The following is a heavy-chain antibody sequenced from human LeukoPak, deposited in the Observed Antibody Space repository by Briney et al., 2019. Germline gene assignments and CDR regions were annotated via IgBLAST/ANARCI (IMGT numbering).Heavy chain of an antibody. V-gene: IGHV3-30*03. CDR1: GFTFSSYG. J-gene: IGHJ4*02. Sequence: GRSLRLSCAASGFTFSSYGMHWVRQAPGKGLEWVAIISYDGSKKYYGDSVKGRFTISRDNSKNTLYLQMNSLRAEDTAVYYCARVVGSRHTPLWVRTLDYWGQGTLVTVSS. D-gene: IGHD1-26*01. CDR2: ISYDGSKK. CDR3: ARVVGSRHTPLWVRTLDY.